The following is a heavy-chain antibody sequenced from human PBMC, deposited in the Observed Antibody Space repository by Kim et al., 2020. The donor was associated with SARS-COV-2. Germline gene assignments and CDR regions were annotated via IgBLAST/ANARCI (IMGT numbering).Heavy chain of an antibody. V-gene: IGHV4-34*01. D-gene: IGHD3-10*01. CDR1: GGSFSGYY. J-gene: IGHJ5*02. Sequence: SETLSLTCAVYGGSFSGYYWSWIRQPPGKGLEWIGEINHSGSTNYNPSLKSRVTISVDTSKNQFSLKLSSVTAADTAVYYCARGGAMVRGVINWFDPWGQGTLVTVSS. CDR3: ARGGAMVRGVINWFDP. CDR2: INHSGST.